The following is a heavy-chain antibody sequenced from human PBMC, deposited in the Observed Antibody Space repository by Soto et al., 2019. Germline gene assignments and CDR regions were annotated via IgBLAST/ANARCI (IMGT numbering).Heavy chain of an antibody. Sequence: QVQLVQSGAEVKKPGSSVKVSCKASGGTFNVYTIIWVRQAPGQGVEWMGRIIPMLAITNYAQRFQGRVTLTADTSTTTAYMELSSLTSEDTAVYYCARGSWSGETFDIWGQGTLVTVSS. CDR2: IIPMLAIT. CDR1: GGTFNVYT. D-gene: IGHD6-13*01. V-gene: IGHV1-69*02. CDR3: ARGSWSGETFDI. J-gene: IGHJ3*02.